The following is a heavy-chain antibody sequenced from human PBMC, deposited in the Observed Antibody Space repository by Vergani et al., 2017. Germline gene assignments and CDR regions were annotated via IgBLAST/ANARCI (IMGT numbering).Heavy chain of an antibody. J-gene: IGHJ6*02. Sequence: QVQLLESGPGLVKPSETLTLTCDVSDSSIMTNPYWGWFRQSPGKGLEWIGCIHHSGDTHYNSSLKSRVSISIVSSSKFSLSLTSVTAADTAIYYCARHRGSWGFFPSSYFYGMDVWGHGTTVTVSS. D-gene: IGHD3-10*01. V-gene: IGHV4-38-2*01. CDR1: DSSIMTNPY. CDR3: ARHRGSWGFFPSSYFYGMDV. CDR2: IHHSGDT.